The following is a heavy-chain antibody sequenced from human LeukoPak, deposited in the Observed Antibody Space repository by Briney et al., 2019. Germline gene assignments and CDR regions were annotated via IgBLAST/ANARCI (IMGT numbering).Heavy chain of an antibody. J-gene: IGHJ4*02. CDR1: GYTFTGYY. V-gene: IGHV1-2*02. CDR3: ASTGNYDIDY. D-gene: IGHD3-9*01. Sequence: ASVKVSCKASGYTFTGYYIHWVRQAPGQGLEWMGWINPNSGDTNYSQKFQGRVTITRDRSISTAYMELSRLRSDDTAVYYCASTGNYDIDYWGQGTLVTVSS. CDR2: INPNSGDT.